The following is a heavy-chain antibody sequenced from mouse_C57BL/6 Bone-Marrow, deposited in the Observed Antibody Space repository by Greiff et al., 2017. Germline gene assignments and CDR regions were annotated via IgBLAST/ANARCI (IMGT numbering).Heavy chain of an antibody. CDR3: ARDRRYSNYLYAMDY. J-gene: IGHJ4*01. Sequence: EVKLMESGPGLVKPSQSLSLTCSVTGYSITSGYYWNWIRQFPGNKLEWMGYISYDGSNNSNPSLKNRISITRDTSKNQFFLKLNSVTTEDTATYYCARDRRYSNYLYAMDYWGQGTSVTVAA. V-gene: IGHV3-6*01. D-gene: IGHD2-5*01. CDR1: GYSITSGYY. CDR2: ISYDGSN.